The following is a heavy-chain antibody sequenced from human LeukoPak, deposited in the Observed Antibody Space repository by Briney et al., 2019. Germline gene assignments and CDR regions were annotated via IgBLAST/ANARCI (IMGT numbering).Heavy chain of an antibody. Sequence: ASVKVSCKASGYTFTSYGISWVRQAPGQGLEWMGWISVYNGNTNYAQKLQGRVTMTTDTSTSTAYMELRSLRSDDTAVYYCARDLAGFALRPSNFDYWGQGTLVTVSS. J-gene: IGHJ4*02. D-gene: IGHD3-10*01. CDR1: GYTFTSYG. CDR2: ISVYNGNT. V-gene: IGHV1-18*01. CDR3: ARDLAGFALRPSNFDY.